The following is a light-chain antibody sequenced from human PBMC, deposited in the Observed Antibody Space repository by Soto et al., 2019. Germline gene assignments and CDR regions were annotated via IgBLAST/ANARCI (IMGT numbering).Light chain of an antibody. V-gene: IGKV3D-20*02. Sequence: LSQSRGTLSLRTRERAXXXXXASQSVSSSYLAWYRQKPGQAPSLLIYDASXRATGXPVRFSGSGSGTDFTLTISSLVPEDFAVYYCQQRSNWITFGQGTRLEIK. CDR1: QSVSSSY. J-gene: IGKJ5*01. CDR2: DAS. CDR3: QQRSNWIT.